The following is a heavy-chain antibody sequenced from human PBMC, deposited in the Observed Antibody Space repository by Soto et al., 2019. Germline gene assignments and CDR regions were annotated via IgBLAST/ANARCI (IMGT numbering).Heavy chain of an antibody. J-gene: IGHJ4*02. CDR1: GFTFSSYA. Sequence: GGSLRLSCAASGFTFSSYAMHWVRQAPGKGLEWVAVISYDGSSKYYADSVKGRFTISRDNSKNTLYLQMNSLRAEDTAVYYCARARGYSYGPYHPPHDYWGQGTLVNGSS. D-gene: IGHD5-18*01. CDR2: ISYDGSSK. CDR3: ARARGYSYGPYHPPHDY. V-gene: IGHV3-30-3*01.